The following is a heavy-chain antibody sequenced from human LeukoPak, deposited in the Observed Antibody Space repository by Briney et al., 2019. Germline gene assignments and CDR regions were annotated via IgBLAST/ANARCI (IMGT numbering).Heavy chain of an antibody. Sequence: PSETLSLTCAVYGGXFSGYYWSWIRQPPGKGLEWLGEINHSGSTNYNPSLKSRVSISADTSTNQFSLKVGSETAADTAVYYYARRIAARPRGYWFDPWGQGTLVTVYS. D-gene: IGHD6-6*01. CDR1: GGXFSGYY. CDR2: INHSGST. V-gene: IGHV4-34*01. CDR3: ARRIAARPRGYWFDP. J-gene: IGHJ5*02.